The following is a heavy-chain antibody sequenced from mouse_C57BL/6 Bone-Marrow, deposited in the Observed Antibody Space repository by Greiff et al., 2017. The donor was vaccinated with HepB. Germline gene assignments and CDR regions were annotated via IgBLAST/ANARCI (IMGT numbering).Heavy chain of an antibody. CDR1: GYAFSSSW. J-gene: IGHJ1*03. CDR3: ARTGHWYFDV. CDR2: IYPGDGDT. D-gene: IGHD4-1*01. V-gene: IGHV1-82*01. Sequence: VQLQQSGPELVKPGASVKISCKASGYAFSSSWMNWVKQRPGKGLEWIGRIYPGDGDTNYNVKFKGKATLTADKSSSTAYMQLSSLTSEDSAVYFCARTGHWYFDVWGTGTTVTVSS.